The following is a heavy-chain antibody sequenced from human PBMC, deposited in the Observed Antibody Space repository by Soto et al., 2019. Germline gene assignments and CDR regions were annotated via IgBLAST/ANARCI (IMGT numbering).Heavy chain of an antibody. CDR3: ARPWASYYPDSRGSYPYYFDY. J-gene: IGHJ4*02. Sequence: ASVKVSCKASGYTFTSYGISWVRQAPGQGLEWMGWISAYNGNTNYAQKLQGRVTMTTDTSTSTAYMELRSLRSDDTAVYYCARPWASYYPDSRGSYPYYFDYWGQGTLVTVSS. CDR2: ISAYNGNT. D-gene: IGHD3-22*01. V-gene: IGHV1-18*04. CDR1: GYTFTSYG.